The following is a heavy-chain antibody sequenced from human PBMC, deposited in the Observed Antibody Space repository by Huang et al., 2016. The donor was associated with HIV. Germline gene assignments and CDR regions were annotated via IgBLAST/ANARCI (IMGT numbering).Heavy chain of an antibody. CDR3: AKAPGWYFIFDN. D-gene: IGHD6-19*01. CDR1: GLTFDNSA. CDR2: ISASGDTT. Sequence: EVQLLESGGGLVQPGGSLRLSCAASGLTFDNSAMTWVRPAQGKGLEWVSVISASGDTTYYTDFVKGRFTISRDNSKKTLYLQMNSLRAEDTAVYYCAKAPGWYFIFDNWGQGTLVTVSS. V-gene: IGHV3-23*01. J-gene: IGHJ4*02.